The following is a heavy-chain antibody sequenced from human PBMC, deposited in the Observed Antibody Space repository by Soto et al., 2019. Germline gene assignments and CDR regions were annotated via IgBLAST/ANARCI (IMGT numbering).Heavy chain of an antibody. CDR2: IYWDDDK. Sequence: QITLKESGPTLVKPTQTLTLTCTFSGFSLSTSGVGVGWIRQPPGKALEWLALIYWDDDKRYSPSLKSRLTLTKDTSKHQVVLTMTNMDPVDTATYYCAHRPSYCSGGSCYSGFDYWGQGTLVTVSS. J-gene: IGHJ4*02. CDR1: GFSLSTSGVG. V-gene: IGHV2-5*02. CDR3: AHRPSYCSGGSCYSGFDY. D-gene: IGHD2-15*01.